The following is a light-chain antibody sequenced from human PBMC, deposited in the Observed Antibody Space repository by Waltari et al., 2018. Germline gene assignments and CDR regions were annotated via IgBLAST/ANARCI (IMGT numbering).Light chain of an antibody. Sequence: EIVLTQYPGTLSLSPGERATLSCRASPSVSTSYLAWYQHKPGQAPRLVIYGASSRAAGIPDRFSGSGSWTDVTLTISRREPEDVAVYYCQQYGTSPPLTFGGGTKVEIK. CDR3: QQYGTSPPLT. CDR1: PSVSTSY. V-gene: IGKV3-20*01. J-gene: IGKJ4*01. CDR2: GAS.